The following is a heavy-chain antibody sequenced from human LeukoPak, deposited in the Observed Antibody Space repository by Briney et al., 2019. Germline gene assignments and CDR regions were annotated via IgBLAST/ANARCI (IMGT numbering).Heavy chain of an antibody. J-gene: IGHJ4*02. Sequence: GGSLRLSCAASGFTFSSYAMSWVRQTPGKRLEWVANMNIDGSEKYYADSVKGRFSISRDNARNSVYLQMNSLRVDDTAVYYCARDPVEWELLLDCWGQGTLVTVSS. CDR2: MNIDGSEK. D-gene: IGHD1-26*01. CDR3: ARDPVEWELLLDC. V-gene: IGHV3-7*01. CDR1: GFTFSSYA.